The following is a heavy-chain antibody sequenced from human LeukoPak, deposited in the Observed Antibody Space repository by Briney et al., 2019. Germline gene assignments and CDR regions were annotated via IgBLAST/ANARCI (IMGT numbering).Heavy chain of an antibody. CDR2: ISGYNGNT. CDR3: ARDLKMGYSSGRYSWGTGSSNDY. Sequence: GASVKVSCKASGYTFTNYGISWVRQAPGQGLEWMGRISGYNGNTNYAQKFQGRITMTTDTSTSTGYMELRSLRSDDTAVYYCARDLKMGYSSGRYSWGTGSSNDYWGQGTLVTVSS. CDR1: GYTFTNYG. J-gene: IGHJ4*02. V-gene: IGHV1-18*01. D-gene: IGHD6-19*01.